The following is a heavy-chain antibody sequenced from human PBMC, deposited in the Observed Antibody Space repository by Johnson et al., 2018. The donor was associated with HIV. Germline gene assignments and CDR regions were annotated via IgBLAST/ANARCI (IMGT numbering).Heavy chain of an antibody. CDR1: GFPVTSNF. J-gene: IGHJ3*02. Sequence: VQLVESGGGLVQPGGSLRLSCTASGFPVTSNFMTWVRQPPGKGLDWVSAVYSTFGTYYADSVRGRFTISTNNSKNTLYLQRNGLRREDMAVYYCSRGVRNSYGYLLGTFDIWGQGTMVTVSS. CDR2: VYSTFGT. CDR3: SRGVRNSYGYLLGTFDI. V-gene: IGHV3-66*02. D-gene: IGHD5-18*01.